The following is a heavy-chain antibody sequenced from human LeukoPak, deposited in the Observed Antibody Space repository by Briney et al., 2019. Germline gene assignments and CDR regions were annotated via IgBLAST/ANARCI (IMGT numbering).Heavy chain of an antibody. Sequence: AASVKVSCKASHYNFINYGISWVRQAPGQGLEWIGWITAYKGNTNYAQKVQGRVTMTTDTSTNTAYMELRSLRSDDTAVYYCARFCCRGGSCPPDAEYYEFWGQGTLVSVSS. CDR1: HYNFINYG. CDR2: ITAYKGNT. CDR3: ARFCCRGGSCPPDAEYYEF. V-gene: IGHV1-18*01. J-gene: IGHJ1*01. D-gene: IGHD2-15*01.